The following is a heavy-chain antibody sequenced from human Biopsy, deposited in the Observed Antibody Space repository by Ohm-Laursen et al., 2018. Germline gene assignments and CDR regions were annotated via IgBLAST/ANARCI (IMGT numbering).Heavy chain of an antibody. Sequence: RSLRLSCAASGFTFSSYGMHWVRQAPGKGLEWVSLISSDGDIKYSADSMEGRFTISRDNSRNTLFLQMNSLKAEDTAVYYCARHPTGFWFDPWGQGTLVIVSS. CDR1: GFTFSSYG. J-gene: IGHJ5*02. CDR3: ARHPTGFWFDP. CDR2: ISSDGDIK. V-gene: IGHV3-30*03.